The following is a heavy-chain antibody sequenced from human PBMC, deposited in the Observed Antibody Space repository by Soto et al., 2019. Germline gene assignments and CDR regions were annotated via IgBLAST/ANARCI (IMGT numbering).Heavy chain of an antibody. CDR3: AKDLGYDLSPLGYFPY. V-gene: IGHV3-9*01. CDR1: GFTFDDYA. J-gene: IGHJ4*02. CDR2: ISWNSGSI. Sequence: SLRLSCAASGFTFDDYAMHWVRQAPGKGLEWVSGISWNSGSIGYADSVKGRFTISRDNAKNSLYLKMNSLRSEDTALYYCAKDLGYDLSPLGYFPYCGQGT. D-gene: IGHD5-12*01.